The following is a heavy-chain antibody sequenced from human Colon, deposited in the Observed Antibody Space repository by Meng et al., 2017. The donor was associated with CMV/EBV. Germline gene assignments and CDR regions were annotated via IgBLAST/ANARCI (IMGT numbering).Heavy chain of an antibody. Sequence: CAASGFNFSSYSMNWVRQAPGMGLEWVSSISSSSSYMYYSDSVKGRFTISRDNAKNSLYLQVNSLRAEDTAVYYCARERGYSYGYADYWGQGTLVTVSS. CDR3: ARERGYSYGYADY. CDR2: ISSSSSYM. V-gene: IGHV3-21*01. CDR1: GFNFSSYS. D-gene: IGHD5-18*01. J-gene: IGHJ4*02.